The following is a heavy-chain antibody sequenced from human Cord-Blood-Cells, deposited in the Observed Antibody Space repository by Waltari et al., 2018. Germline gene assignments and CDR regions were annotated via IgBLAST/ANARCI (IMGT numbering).Heavy chain of an antibody. J-gene: IGHJ4*02. Sequence: QVQLVQPGAEVKKPWAAVKVSCKASGYTFTGYYTHWVRQAPGQGLEWMGRSNPDSGGTNYAQKFQGRFTMTRDTSISTAYMALSRLRSDDTAVYYCARGGVDYWGQGTLVTVSS. CDR1: GYTFTGYY. V-gene: IGHV1-2*06. CDR2: SNPDSGGT. CDR3: ARGGVDY. D-gene: IGHD3-10*01.